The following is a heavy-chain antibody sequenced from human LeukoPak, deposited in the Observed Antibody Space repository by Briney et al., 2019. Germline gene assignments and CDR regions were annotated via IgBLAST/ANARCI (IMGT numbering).Heavy chain of an antibody. CDR1: GGTFSSYT. CDR3: ARGKYCSSTSCRYIDAFDI. Sequence: SVKVSCKASGGTFSSYTISWVRQPPGQGLGWMGRIIPILGIENYAQKFQGRATFTADNSTSTANMEWSSLRSEDTAVYYCARGKYCSSTSCRYIDAFDIWGQGTMVTVSS. CDR2: IIPILGIE. D-gene: IGHD2-2*01. J-gene: IGHJ3*02. V-gene: IGHV1-69*02.